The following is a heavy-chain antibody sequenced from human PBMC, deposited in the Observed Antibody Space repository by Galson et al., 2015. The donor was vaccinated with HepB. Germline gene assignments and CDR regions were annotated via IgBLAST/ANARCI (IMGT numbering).Heavy chain of an antibody. CDR2: ISPNGERT. J-gene: IGHJ1*01. V-gene: IGHV1-46*03. D-gene: IGHD4-17*01. CDR1: GFNFMGNY. Sequence: SVKVSCKAYGFNFMGNYMHWVRQAPGQGLEWMGIISPNGERTIYAQKFQGRVTVTRDTSTSTVYMGLSSLRSEDTAVYYCACPSTVTGSFQHWGQGTLVIVS. CDR3: ACPSTVTGSFQH.